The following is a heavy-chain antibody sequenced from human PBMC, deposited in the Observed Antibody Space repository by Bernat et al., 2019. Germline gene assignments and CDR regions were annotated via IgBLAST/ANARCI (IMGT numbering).Heavy chain of an antibody. CDR2: ISYDGSEI. J-gene: IGHJ5*02. Sequence: QVQLVESGGGVVHPVRSLRLSCAASGFTFSNSGMHWVRQAPGKWLEWVAVISYDGSEIHYVDSVKGRFTISRDNSKNTLYLHMNSLRSDDTAMYYCAKDFRSGRRGNWFDPWGQGNLVTVSS. CDR3: AKDFRSGRRGNWFDP. D-gene: IGHD3-3*01. CDR1: GFTFSNSG. V-gene: IGHV3-30*18.